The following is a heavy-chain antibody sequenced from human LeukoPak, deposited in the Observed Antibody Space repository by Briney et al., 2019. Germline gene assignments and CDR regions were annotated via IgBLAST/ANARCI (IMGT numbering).Heavy chain of an antibody. V-gene: IGHV4-61*02. CDR1: GGSISSGSYY. CDR2: IYTSGST. J-gene: IGHJ6*03. CDR3: ARDVGGSSWYRSHYYYMDV. D-gene: IGHD6-13*01. Sequence: SETLSLTCTVSGGSISSGSYYWSWIRQPAGKGLEWIGRIYTSGSTNYNPSLKSRVTMSVDTSKNQFSLKLSPVTAADTAVYYCARDVGGSSWYRSHYYYMDVWGKGTTATVSS.